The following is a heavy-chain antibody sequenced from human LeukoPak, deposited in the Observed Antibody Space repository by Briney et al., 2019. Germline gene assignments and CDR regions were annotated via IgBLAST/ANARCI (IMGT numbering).Heavy chain of an antibody. CDR3: ATGNPYPVHAFDI. Sequence: KPSETLSLTCAVYGGSFSGYYWSWIRQPPGKGLEWIGEINHSGSTNYNPSLKSRVTISVDTSKNQFSLKLSSVTAADTAVYYCATGNPYPVHAFDIWGQGTMVTVSS. V-gene: IGHV4-34*01. CDR2: INHSGST. D-gene: IGHD2-2*01. J-gene: IGHJ3*02. CDR1: GGSFSGYY.